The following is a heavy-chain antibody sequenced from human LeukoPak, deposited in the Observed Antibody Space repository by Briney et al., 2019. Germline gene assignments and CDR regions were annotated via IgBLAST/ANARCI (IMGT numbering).Heavy chain of an antibody. D-gene: IGHD6-6*01. J-gene: IGHJ4*02. CDR1: GYTFTTYD. CDR3: ATLSPPRIAARPR. Sequence: ASVKVSCKASGYTFTTYDISWVRQAPGQGLEWMGWISTYNGNTNYAQKFQGRVTMTTDTSTTTAYMELRSLRSDDTAVYYCATLSPPRIAARPRWGQGTLVTVSS. CDR2: ISTYNGNT. V-gene: IGHV1-18*01.